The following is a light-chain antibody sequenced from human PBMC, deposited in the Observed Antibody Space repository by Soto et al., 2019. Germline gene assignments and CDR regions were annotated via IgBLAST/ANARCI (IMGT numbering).Light chain of an antibody. V-gene: IGKV3-15*01. CDR1: QSVSSSY. J-gene: IGKJ5*01. Sequence: EVLITQSPATLSVSPGERGTLNCRASQSVSSSYLAWYQQRPGQAPRILIYDASTRDTGVPARFSGSGSRTEFTLTISGLQSEDFEIYFCQQYKNWPITFGQGTRLEIK. CDR3: QQYKNWPIT. CDR2: DAS.